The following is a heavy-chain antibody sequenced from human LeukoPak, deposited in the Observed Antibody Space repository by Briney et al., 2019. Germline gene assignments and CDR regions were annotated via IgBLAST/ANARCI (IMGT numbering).Heavy chain of an antibody. J-gene: IGHJ4*02. CDR2: MWYDGSRT. CDR1: GFTFSAYG. CDR3: ARDLCSTSSCYDY. V-gene: IGHV3-33*01. D-gene: IGHD2-15*01. Sequence: PGTSLRLSCAASGFTFSAYGFHWVRQAPGKGLEWVAVMWYDGSRTYYVDAVKGRVTISRVDSKNTLYLQTSSLRAEDTAVYYCARDLCSTSSCYDYWGQGTLVTVSS.